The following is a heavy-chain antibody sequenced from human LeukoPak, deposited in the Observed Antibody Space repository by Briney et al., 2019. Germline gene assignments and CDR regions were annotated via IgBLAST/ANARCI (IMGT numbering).Heavy chain of an antibody. J-gene: IGHJ5*02. D-gene: IGHD3-22*01. Sequence: SVKVSCKASGGTFSSYATSWVRQAPGQGLEWMGRIIPIFGTANYAQKFQGRVTITTDESTSTAYMELSSLRSEDTAVYYCARGPLPYDSSGYYLLNWFDPWGQGTLVTVSS. V-gene: IGHV1-69*05. CDR3: ARGPLPYDSSGYYLLNWFDP. CDR1: GGTFSSYA. CDR2: IIPIFGTA.